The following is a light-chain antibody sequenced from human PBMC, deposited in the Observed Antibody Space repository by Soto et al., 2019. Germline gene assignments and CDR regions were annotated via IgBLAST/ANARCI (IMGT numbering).Light chain of an antibody. CDR2: AAS. Sequence: DIQMTQSPSSLSASVGARVTITCRASQDISKNLAWYQQIPGKAPKLLIFAASTLHSGVPSRFSASGSGTYFILTVGGLQTEDAATYYCQQTKGFPLTFGGGTKVDIK. CDR1: QDISKN. CDR3: QQTKGFPLT. J-gene: IGKJ4*01. V-gene: IGKV1-12*01.